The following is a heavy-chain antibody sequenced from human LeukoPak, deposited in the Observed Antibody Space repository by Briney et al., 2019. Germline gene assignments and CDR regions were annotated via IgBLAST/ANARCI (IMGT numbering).Heavy chain of an antibody. CDR1: GGSISSGDYY. CDR3: ARLPGYSYGPYNWFDP. CDR2: IYYSGST. Sequence: SQTLSLTCTVSGGSISSGDYYWSWIRQPPGKGLEWIGSIYYSGSTYYNPSLKSRVTISVDTSKNQFSLKLSSVTAADTAVYYCARLPGYSYGPYNWFDPWGQGTLVTVSS. D-gene: IGHD5-18*01. J-gene: IGHJ5*02. V-gene: IGHV4-39*01.